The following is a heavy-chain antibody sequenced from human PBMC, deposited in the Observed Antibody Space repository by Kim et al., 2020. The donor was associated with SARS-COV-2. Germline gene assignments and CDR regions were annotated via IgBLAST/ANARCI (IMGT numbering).Heavy chain of an antibody. Sequence: GGSLRLSCAASGFTFSSYGMHWVRQAPGKGLEWVAVIWYDGSNKYYADSVKGRFTISRDNSKNTLYLQMNSLRAEDTAVYYCARGAAQGIAAARYYYYGMDVWGQGTTVTVSS. CDR2: IWYDGSNK. D-gene: IGHD6-13*01. CDR3: ARGAAQGIAAARYYYYGMDV. V-gene: IGHV3-33*01. CDR1: GFTFSSYG. J-gene: IGHJ6*02.